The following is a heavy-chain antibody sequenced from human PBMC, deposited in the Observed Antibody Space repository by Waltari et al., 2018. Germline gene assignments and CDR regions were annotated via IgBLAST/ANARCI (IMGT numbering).Heavy chain of an antibody. CDR1: GGSISSGDYY. J-gene: IGHJ3*02. CDR2: IHYHWRT. CDR3: ARLSITINKKAFDI. Sequence: QVQLQESGPGLVKPSQTLSLTCTVSGGSISSGDYYWSWIRQPPGKGLELIGYIHYHWRTFYNPFLQSRGTNSGDTSKNQFSLKLSSVTSADTAVYYCARLSITINKKAFDIWGQGTMVTVSS. V-gene: IGHV4-30-4*08. D-gene: IGHD3-10*01.